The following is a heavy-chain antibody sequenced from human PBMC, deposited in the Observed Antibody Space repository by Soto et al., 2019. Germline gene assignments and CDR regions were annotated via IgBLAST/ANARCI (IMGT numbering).Heavy chain of an antibody. Sequence: EVQLVESGGGLVQPGGSLRLSCAASGFPCSNYWIHWVRQAPGKGLVWVSRINSDGRSTTYADSVKGRFTISRDNAKDTLYLQMNSLRAEDTAVYYCAIHGSGSYFDYWGQGTLVTVYS. CDR3: AIHGSGSYFDY. CDR2: INSDGRST. J-gene: IGHJ4*02. V-gene: IGHV3-74*01. CDR1: GFPCSNYW. D-gene: IGHD3-10*01.